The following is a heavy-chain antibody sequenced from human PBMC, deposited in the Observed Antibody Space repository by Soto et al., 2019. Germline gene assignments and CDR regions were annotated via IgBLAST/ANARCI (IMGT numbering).Heavy chain of an antibody. CDR2: IYPGDSDT. CDR1: EYIFTSYL. V-gene: IGHV5-51*01. Sequence: PGESKKISSKSSEYIFTSYLICGVRQMPQKRLEWMGIIYPGDSDTRYSPSFQGKVTSSADKSISTAYLQWSSLKASDTAMYYCARHYDSSSLEYYYYGMDVWGQGTTVTVSS. J-gene: IGHJ6*02. D-gene: IGHD3-22*01. CDR3: ARHYDSSSLEYYYYGMDV.